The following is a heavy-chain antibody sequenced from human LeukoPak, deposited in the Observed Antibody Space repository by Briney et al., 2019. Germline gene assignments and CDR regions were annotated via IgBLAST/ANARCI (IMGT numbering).Heavy chain of an antibody. CDR3: ARGAPHIVVVVAATLEYYFDY. Sequence: ASVKVSCKASGYTFTGYYMHWVRQAPGQGLDWMGWINPNSGGTNYAQKFQGRVTMTRDTSISTAYMELSRLRSDDTAVYYCARGAPHIVVVVAATLEYYFDYWGQGALVTVSS. V-gene: IGHV1-2*02. CDR1: GYTFTGYY. CDR2: INPNSGGT. D-gene: IGHD2-15*01. J-gene: IGHJ4*02.